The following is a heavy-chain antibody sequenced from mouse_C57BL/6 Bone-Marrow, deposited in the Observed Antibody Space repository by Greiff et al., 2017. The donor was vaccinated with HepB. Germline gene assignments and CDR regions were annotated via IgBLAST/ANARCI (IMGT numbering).Heavy chain of an antibody. D-gene: IGHD3-2*02. V-gene: IGHV7-1*01. CDR2: SRNKANDYTT. Sequence: EVQGVESGGGLVQSGRSLRLSCATSGFTFSDFYMEWVRQAPGKGLEWIAASRNKANDYTTEYSASVKGRFIVSRDTSQSILYLQMNALRAEDTAIYYCARETAQAPYYAMDYWGQGTSVTVSS. CDR3: ARETAQAPYYAMDY. J-gene: IGHJ4*01. CDR1: GFTFSDFY.